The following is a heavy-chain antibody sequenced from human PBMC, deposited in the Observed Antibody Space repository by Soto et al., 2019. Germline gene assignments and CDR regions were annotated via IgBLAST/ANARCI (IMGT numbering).Heavy chain of an antibody. CDR3: ARVPGP. Sequence: KPSGSLCPTRTVGFWPLRRGGFYWSWIRQHPGKGLEWIGYIYYSGSTYYNPSLKSRVTISVDTSKNQFSLKLSSVTAADTAVYYCARVPGPWGQGTLVTVSS. V-gene: IGHV4-31*03. CDR1: FWPLRRGGFY. D-gene: IGHD2-2*01. J-gene: IGHJ5*02. CDR2: IYYSGST.